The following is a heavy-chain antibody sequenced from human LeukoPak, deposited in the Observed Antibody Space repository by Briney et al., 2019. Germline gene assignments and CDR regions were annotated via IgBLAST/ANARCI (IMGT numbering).Heavy chain of an antibody. Sequence: GASVKVSCKASGYTFTSYDTNWVRQATGQGLEWMGWMNPNSGNTGYAQKFQGRVTMTRNTSISTAYMELSSLRSEDTAVYYCARGGGWFGEFPDAFDTWGQGTMVTVSS. V-gene: IGHV1-8*01. J-gene: IGHJ3*02. CDR2: MNPNSGNT. CDR1: GYTFTSYD. D-gene: IGHD3-10*01. CDR3: ARGGGWFGEFPDAFDT.